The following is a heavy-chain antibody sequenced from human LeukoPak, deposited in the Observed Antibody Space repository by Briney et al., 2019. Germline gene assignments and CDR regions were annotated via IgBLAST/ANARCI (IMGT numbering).Heavy chain of an antibody. J-gene: IGHJ4*02. CDR1: GLTFSTYA. Sequence: GGSLRLSCAASGLTFSTYAINWVRQAPGKGLEWVSDIHSGGRTYYADSLKDRFTISRDNSENTLYLQMNSLRAEDTAVYYCARNGIYGDYVWGQGTLVTVSS. V-gene: IGHV3-66*01. CDR2: IHSGGRT. CDR3: ARNGIYGDYV. D-gene: IGHD4-17*01.